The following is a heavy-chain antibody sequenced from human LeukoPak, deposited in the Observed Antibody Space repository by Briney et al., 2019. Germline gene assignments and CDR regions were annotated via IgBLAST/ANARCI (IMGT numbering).Heavy chain of an antibody. D-gene: IGHD3-10*01. CDR3: ERDGAYHPLGVNDAFDI. CDR1: GFTFSSYA. J-gene: IGHJ3*02. Sequence: GRSLRVSCAASGFTFSSYAMHWVLQAPGKRLEWVAGISYDGSNKYYADSVKGRFTISRDNSENTLYLQMNSLRAEDTAVYYCERDGAYHPLGVNDAFDIWGQGTMVTVSS. CDR2: ISYDGSNK. V-gene: IGHV3-30-3*01.